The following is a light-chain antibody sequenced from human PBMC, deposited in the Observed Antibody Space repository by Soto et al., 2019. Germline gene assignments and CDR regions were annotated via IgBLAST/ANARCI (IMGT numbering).Light chain of an antibody. J-gene: IGKJ1*01. V-gene: IGKV3D-15*01. CDR3: QQYNNWPRT. Sequence: IGRPHSPATLSVSPGERATLSCRASQSVSSNLAWYQQKPGQAPRLLIYGASTRATGIPARFSGSGSGTEFTLTISSLQSEDFAVYYCQQYNNWPRTFGQGTKVDIK. CDR1: QSVSSN. CDR2: GAS.